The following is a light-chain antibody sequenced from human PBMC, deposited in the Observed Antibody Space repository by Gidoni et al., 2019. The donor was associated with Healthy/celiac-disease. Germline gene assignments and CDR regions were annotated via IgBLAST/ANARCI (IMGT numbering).Light chain of an antibody. J-gene: IGLJ2*01. Sequence: QSALTPPPSASGSPGPSVTIPCTGTSSDVGGYNYVSWYQQHPGKAPKRMIYEVSKRPSGVPDRFSGSKSGNTASLTVSGLQAEDEADYYCSSYAGSNNGVFGGGTKLTVL. CDR1: SSDVGGYNY. V-gene: IGLV2-8*01. CDR2: EVS. CDR3: SSYAGSNNGV.